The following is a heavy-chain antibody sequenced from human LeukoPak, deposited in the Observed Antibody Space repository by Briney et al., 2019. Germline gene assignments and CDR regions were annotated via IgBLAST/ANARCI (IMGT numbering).Heavy chain of an antibody. D-gene: IGHD1-26*01. Sequence: SVTLSLTCTVSGGSISGSYLTWIRQPPGKGLEWIGNIYTSGGTKYNPSLKSRVTISVDTSKNQISLKLSSVTAADTAVYYCARRGGSYWDFDYWGQGTLVTVSS. CDR3: ARRGGSYWDFDY. CDR1: GGSISGSY. CDR2: IYTSGGT. J-gene: IGHJ4*02. V-gene: IGHV4-4*09.